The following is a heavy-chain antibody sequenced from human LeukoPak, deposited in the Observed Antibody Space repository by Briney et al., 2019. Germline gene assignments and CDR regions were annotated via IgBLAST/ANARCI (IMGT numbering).Heavy chain of an antibody. J-gene: IGHJ4*02. V-gene: IGHV4-59*01. CDR2: VSYSGTT. D-gene: IGHD1-1*01. CDR3: ARENDRYGRIDY. Sequence: SETLSLTCTVSGGSIGRYYWSWVRQSPGKGLEWIGYVSYSGTTDYNPSLKSRVIISLDTSRTQFSLRLSSVTAADTAVYYCARENDRYGRIDYWGQGIHVTVSS. CDR1: GGSIGRYY.